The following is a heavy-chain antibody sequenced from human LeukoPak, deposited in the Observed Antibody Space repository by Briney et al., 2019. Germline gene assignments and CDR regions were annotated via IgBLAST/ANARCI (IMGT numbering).Heavy chain of an antibody. CDR3: ARGTMFPYYFDY. Sequence: GGSLRLSCGVSGFTFSSYSMCWVRQAPGKGLEWVSFISSSSSYIYYADSVKGRFTISRDNAKNSLYLQMNSLRAEDTAVYYCARGTMFPYYFDYWGQGTLVTVSS. J-gene: IGHJ4*02. V-gene: IGHV3-21*01. CDR2: ISSSSSYI. CDR1: GFTFSSYS. D-gene: IGHD3-10*02.